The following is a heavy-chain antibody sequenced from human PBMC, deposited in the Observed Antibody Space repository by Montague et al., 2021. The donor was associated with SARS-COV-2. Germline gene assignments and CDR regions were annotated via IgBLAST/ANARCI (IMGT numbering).Heavy chain of an antibody. CDR1: GGSITNNIYY. V-gene: IGHV4-39*02. CDR2: IYYTGNT. D-gene: IGHD3-22*01. J-gene: IGHJ3*01. Sequence: SETLSLTCTVSGGSITNNIYYWAWIRQPPGKVLEWIGSIYYTGNTYYKPSLKSLVTISVVTSKNHFTLKLSSVTAAETALYYCARLKRYFDSSGSRSAFDYWGQGTKVTVSS. CDR3: ARLKRYFDSSGSRSAFDY.